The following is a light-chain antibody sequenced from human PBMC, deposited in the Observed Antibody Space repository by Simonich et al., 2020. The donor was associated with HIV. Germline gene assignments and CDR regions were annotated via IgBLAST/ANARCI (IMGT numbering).Light chain of an antibody. CDR3: QQYGSSPGT. Sequence: EIVLTQSPGTLSLSPGERATLSCRASQSVRSSYLAWYQQKPGLAPRLLIYDASSRDTGIPDRFSGSGAGTDFTLTITRLEPEDFAVYYCQQYGSSPGTFGQGTKVEIK. J-gene: IGKJ1*01. CDR2: DAS. V-gene: IGKV3D-20*01. CDR1: QSVRSSY.